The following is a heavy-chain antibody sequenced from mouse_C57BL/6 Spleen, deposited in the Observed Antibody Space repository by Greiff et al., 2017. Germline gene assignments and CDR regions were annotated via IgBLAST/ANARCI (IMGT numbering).Heavy chain of an antibody. Sequence: VKLQQPGAELVRPGSSVKLSCKASGYTFTSYWMDWVKQRPGQGLEWIGNIYPSDSETHYNQKFKDKATLTVDKSSSTAYMQLSSLTSEYSAVYYCARTYGSSSGYYYAMDYWGQGTSVTVSS. CDR3: ARTYGSSSGYYYAMDY. V-gene: IGHV1-61*01. J-gene: IGHJ4*01. D-gene: IGHD1-1*01. CDR1: GYTFTSYW. CDR2: IYPSDSET.